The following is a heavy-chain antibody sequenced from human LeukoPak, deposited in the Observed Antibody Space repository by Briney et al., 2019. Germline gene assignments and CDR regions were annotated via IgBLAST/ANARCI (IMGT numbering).Heavy chain of an antibody. D-gene: IGHD6-19*01. CDR1: GFTFSTYA. V-gene: IGHV3-23*01. CDR3: AKDGGQWLGAKFDY. Sequence: GGSLRLSCAASGFTFSTYAMTWVRQAPGKGLEWVSGIGGSGIGTFYADSVKGRFTISRDNSKNTLYLQMNSLRAEDTAVYYCAKDGGQWLGAKFDYWGQGTLVTVSS. J-gene: IGHJ4*02. CDR2: IGGSGIGT.